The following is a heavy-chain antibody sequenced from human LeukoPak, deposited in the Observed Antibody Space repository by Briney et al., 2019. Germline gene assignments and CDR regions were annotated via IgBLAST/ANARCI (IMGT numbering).Heavy chain of an antibody. J-gene: IGHJ4*02. CDR2: IGGSGSTT. D-gene: IGHD6-19*01. V-gene: IGHV3-23*01. CDR3: ANGRSSSGALQHDY. Sequence: GGSLRLSCAASGFTFSSYAMSWVRQAPGKGLEWVSAIGGSGSTTYYADSVKGQFTISRDNSKNTLYLQMNSLRAEDTALYFCANGRSSSGALQHDYWGQGTLVTVSS. CDR1: GFTFSSYA.